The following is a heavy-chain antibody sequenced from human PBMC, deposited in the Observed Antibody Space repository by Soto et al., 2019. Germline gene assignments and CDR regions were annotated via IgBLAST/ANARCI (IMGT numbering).Heavy chain of an antibody. J-gene: IGHJ3*02. Sequence: EVQLVESGGGLVQPGGSLRLSCAASGFTFSSYWMSLVRQAPGKGLEWVANIKQDGSEKYYEDSVKGRFTISRDNAKNSLYRKMNRLRAEDTAVYYCARTMVRGVINLVRDFDIWGQGRMVIVSS. CDR3: ARTMVRGVINLVRDFDI. CDR1: GFTFSSYW. CDR2: IKQDGSEK. V-gene: IGHV3-7*01. D-gene: IGHD3-10*01.